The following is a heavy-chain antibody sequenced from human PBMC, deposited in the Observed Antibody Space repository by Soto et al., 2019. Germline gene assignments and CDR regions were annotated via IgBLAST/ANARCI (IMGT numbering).Heavy chain of an antibody. J-gene: IGHJ6*02. CDR3: ARHEATYYNFYGMDV. CDR2: IHPGESDT. Sequence: GESLKIACKSYGYSFTTYWIAWVRQMPGKGLEWMGSIHPGESDTRYSPSFQGQVTISADRSITTAYLQWSSLKASDTAMYYCARHEATYYNFYGMDVWGQGTTVTVSS. CDR1: GYSFTTYW. V-gene: IGHV5-51*01.